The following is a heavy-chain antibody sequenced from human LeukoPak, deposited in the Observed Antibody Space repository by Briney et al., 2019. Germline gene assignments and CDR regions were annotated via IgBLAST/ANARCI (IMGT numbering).Heavy chain of an antibody. Sequence: GRSLRLSCAASGFTFDDYAMHWVRQAPGKGLEWVSGISWNSGSIGYADSVKGRFTISRDNAKNSLYLQMNSLRAEDTAVYYCARTLGGASYPFDYWGQGTLVTVSS. D-gene: IGHD1-26*01. CDR1: GFTFDDYA. J-gene: IGHJ4*02. V-gene: IGHV3-9*01. CDR3: ARTLGGASYPFDY. CDR2: ISWNSGSI.